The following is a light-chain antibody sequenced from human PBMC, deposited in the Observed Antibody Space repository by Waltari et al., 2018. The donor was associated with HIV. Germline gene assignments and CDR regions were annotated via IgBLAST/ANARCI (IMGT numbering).Light chain of an antibody. Sequence: QSVLTQPPSVSGAPGQRVTISCAGSSSNIGAGYDVHWYQQLPGTAPKLLIYGNGNRPSGVPDRFSGSKSGTSASLAITGLQAEDEADYHCQSYDSSLSISVFGGGTRVTVL. CDR1: SSNIGAGYD. CDR3: QSYDSSLSISV. V-gene: IGLV1-40*01. CDR2: GNG. J-gene: IGLJ3*02.